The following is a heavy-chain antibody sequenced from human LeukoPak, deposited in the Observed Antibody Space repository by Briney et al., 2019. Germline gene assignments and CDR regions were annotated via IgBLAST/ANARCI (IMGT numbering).Heavy chain of an antibody. CDR1: GYSFTDYH. Sequence: ASVKVSCKASGYSFTDYHINWVRQAPGQGLEWMGWINPSRGDTRYAQRFQDRVTMTRDTPITTAFLDLSSLTSDDTAVYYCARGDYSNGYPYQIDSWGQGTLVTVSS. J-gene: IGHJ5*01. V-gene: IGHV1-2*02. CDR3: ARGDYSNGYPYQIDS. D-gene: IGHD3-3*01. CDR2: INPSRGDT.